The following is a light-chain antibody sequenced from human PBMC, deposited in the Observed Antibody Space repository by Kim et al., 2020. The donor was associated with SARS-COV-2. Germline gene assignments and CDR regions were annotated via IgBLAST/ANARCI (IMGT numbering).Light chain of an antibody. J-gene: IGKJ2*03. CDR1: PSLVFSDGNTY. V-gene: IGKV2-30*01. CDR2: KVS. Sequence: QPPCISCRYGPSLVFSDGNTYLIWFQQRPGQSQRRLIYKVSTRDSGVPDRFSGSGSGTDFTLKISRVEAEDVGIYYCMQGTHWPYSFGQGTKLEI. CDR3: MQGTHWPYS.